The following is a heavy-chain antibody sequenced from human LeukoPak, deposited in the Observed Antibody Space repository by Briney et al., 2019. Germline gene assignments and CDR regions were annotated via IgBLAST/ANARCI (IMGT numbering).Heavy chain of an antibody. CDR1: GVSISSYY. D-gene: IGHD3-22*01. CDR2: IYSSGST. V-gene: IGHV4-59*01. Sequence: SETLSLTCTVSGVSISSYYWTWTRQPPGKGLEWIGYIYSSGSTNYSPSLKSRVTISIDTSKNQFSLRLSSVTAADTAVYFCARDRGGDYDSSGFQYHFDYWGQGALVTVSS. CDR3: ARDRGGDYDSSGFQYHFDY. J-gene: IGHJ4*02.